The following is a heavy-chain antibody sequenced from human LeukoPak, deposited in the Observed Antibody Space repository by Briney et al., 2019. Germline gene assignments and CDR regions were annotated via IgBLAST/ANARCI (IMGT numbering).Heavy chain of an antibody. CDR2: INSDGSST. CDR3: ARGIAARLTYYYYYMDV. V-gene: IGHV3-74*01. Sequence: PGGSLRLSCAASGFTFSSYWMHWVRQAPGKGLVWVSRINSDGSSTSYADSVKGRSTISRDNAKNTLYLQMNSLRAEDTAVYYCARGIAARLTYYYYYMDVWGKGTTVTVSS. CDR1: GFTFSSYW. D-gene: IGHD6-6*01. J-gene: IGHJ6*03.